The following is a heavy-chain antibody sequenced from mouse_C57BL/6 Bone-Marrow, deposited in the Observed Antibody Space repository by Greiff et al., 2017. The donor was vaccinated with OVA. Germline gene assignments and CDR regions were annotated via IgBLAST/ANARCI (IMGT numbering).Heavy chain of an antibody. CDR2: INPNNGGT. CDR3: ARKGDSSGLAWFAY. J-gene: IGHJ3*01. CDR1: GYTFTDYY. D-gene: IGHD3-2*02. V-gene: IGHV1-26*01. Sequence: EVQLQQSGPELVKPGASVKISCKASGYTFTDYYMNWVKQSHGKSLEWIGDINPNNGGTSYNQKFKGKATLTVNKSSSTAYMELRSLTSEDSAVYYCARKGDSSGLAWFAYWGQGTLVTVSA.